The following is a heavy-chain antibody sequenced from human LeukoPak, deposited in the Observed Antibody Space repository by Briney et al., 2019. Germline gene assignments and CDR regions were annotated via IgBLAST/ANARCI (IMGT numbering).Heavy chain of an antibody. CDR2: IYYSGST. CDR3: ARSPNYYYGMDV. CDR1: GGSISSYY. V-gene: IGHV4-59*01. Sequence: SETLSLTCNVSGGSISSYYWSWIRQPPGKGPVWIGYIYYSGSTKYNPSLKSRVTISVDTSKDQFSLKLTSVTAADTAVYYCARSPNYYYGMDVWGQGTTVTVSS. J-gene: IGHJ6*02.